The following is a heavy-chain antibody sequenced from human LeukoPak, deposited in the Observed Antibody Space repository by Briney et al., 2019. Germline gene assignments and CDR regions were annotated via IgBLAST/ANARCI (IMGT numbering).Heavy chain of an antibody. CDR2: INPNSGGT. CDR3: ARGYYDSSGYYSIDY. D-gene: IGHD3-22*01. J-gene: IGHJ4*02. Sequence: ASVKVSCKASGGTFSGYYMHWVRQAPGQGLEWMGRINPNSGGTNYVQKFQGRVTMTRDTSITTAYMELSRLRSDDTAVYYCARGYYDSSGYYSIDYWGQGTLVTVSS. CDR1: GGTFSGYY. V-gene: IGHV1-2*06.